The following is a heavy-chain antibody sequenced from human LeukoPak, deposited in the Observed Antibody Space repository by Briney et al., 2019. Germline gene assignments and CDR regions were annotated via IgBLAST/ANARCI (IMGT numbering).Heavy chain of an antibody. V-gene: IGHV3-53*01. CDR1: GFTVSSNY. D-gene: IGHD3-9*01. Sequence: HPGGSLRPSCAASGFTVSSNYMSWVRQAPGKGLEWVSVIYSGGSTYYADSVKGRFTISRDNSKNTLYLQMNSLRAEDTAVYYCARAGGSEAFDIWGQGTLVTVSS. CDR3: ARAGGSEAFDI. J-gene: IGHJ4*02. CDR2: IYSGGST.